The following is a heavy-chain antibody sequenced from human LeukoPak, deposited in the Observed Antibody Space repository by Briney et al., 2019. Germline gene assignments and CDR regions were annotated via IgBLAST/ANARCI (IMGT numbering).Heavy chain of an antibody. J-gene: IGHJ4*02. D-gene: IGHD2-2*01. CDR1: GGSISSYY. V-gene: IGHV4-59*01. CDR3: ARWHLYLYYFDY. Sequence: PSETLSLTCTVSGGSISSYYWSWIRQPPGKGLEWIGYIYYSGSTNYNPSLKSRVTISVDTSKNQFSLKLSSVTAADTAVYYCARWHLYLYYFDYWGQGTLVTVSS. CDR2: IYYSGST.